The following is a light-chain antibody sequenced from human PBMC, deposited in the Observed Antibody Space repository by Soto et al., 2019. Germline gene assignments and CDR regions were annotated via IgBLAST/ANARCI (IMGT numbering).Light chain of an antibody. Sequence: QSALTQPASVSGSPGQSITISCTGTSSDVGSYNLVSWYQQHPGKAPKLMIYEVSKRPSGVSNRFSGYKSGNTASRTISGLQAEDEADYYCCSYAGSSTFFYVFGTGTKLTVL. CDR1: SSDVGSYNL. CDR2: EVS. J-gene: IGLJ1*01. CDR3: CSYAGSSTFFYV. V-gene: IGLV2-23*02.